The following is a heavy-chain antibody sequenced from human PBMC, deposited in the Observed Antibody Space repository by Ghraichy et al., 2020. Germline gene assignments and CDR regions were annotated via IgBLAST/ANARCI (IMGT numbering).Heavy chain of an antibody. D-gene: IGHD5-24*01. CDR1: GFTFSSYA. CDR2: ISGSGDIT. Sequence: GGSLRLSCVASGFTFSSYAMTWVRQAPGKGLEWVSAISGSGDITYYADSVKGRFTISRDNVEKSLYLHMNSLRGEDTALYYCASYDYNFGEDYWGQGTLVTVSS. CDR3: ASYDYNFGEDY. J-gene: IGHJ4*02. V-gene: IGHV3-23*01.